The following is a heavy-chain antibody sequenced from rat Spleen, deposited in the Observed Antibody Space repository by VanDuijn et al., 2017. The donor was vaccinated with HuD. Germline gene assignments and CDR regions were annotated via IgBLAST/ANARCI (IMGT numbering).Heavy chain of an antibody. V-gene: IGHV2-32*01. CDR1: GFSLTSYH. D-gene: IGHD1-12*02. CDR2: IWGDGST. CDR3: ARDDDGSHY. J-gene: IGHJ2*01. Sequence: QVQLKESGPGLVKPSETLSLTCTVSGFSLTSYHVSWVRQPPGKGLEWMGVIWGDGSTAYNSALKSRLSISRDTSKSQVFVKMNSRQTEDTATYYCARDDDGSHYWGQGVMVTVSS.